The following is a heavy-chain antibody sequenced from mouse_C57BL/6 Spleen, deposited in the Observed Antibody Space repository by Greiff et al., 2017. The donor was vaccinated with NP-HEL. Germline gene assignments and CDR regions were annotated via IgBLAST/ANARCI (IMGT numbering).Heavy chain of an antibody. D-gene: IGHD1-1*01. CDR3: AKGVTTVVAGGYFDY. Sequence: VQLQQPGAELVRPGSSVKLSCKASGYTFTSYWMHWVKQRPIQGLEWIGNIDPSDSETHYNQKFKDKATLTVDKSSSTAYMQLSSLTSEDSAVYYCAKGVTTVVAGGYFDYWGQGTTLTVSS. J-gene: IGHJ2*01. CDR1: GYTFTSYW. CDR2: IDPSDSET. V-gene: IGHV1-52*01.